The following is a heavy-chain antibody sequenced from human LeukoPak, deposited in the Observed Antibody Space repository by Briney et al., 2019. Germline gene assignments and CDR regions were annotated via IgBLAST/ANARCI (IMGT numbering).Heavy chain of an antibody. J-gene: IGHJ3*02. CDR1: GYTFTSYG. D-gene: IGHD3-16*02. Sequence: EASVKVSCKASGYTFTSYGISWVRQAPGQGLEWMGWISAYNGNTNYAQKLQGRVTMTTDTSTSTAYMELRSLRSDDTAVYYCARVEAMITFGGVIVDAFDIWGQGTMVTVSS. CDR2: ISAYNGNT. CDR3: ARVEAMITFGGVIVDAFDI. V-gene: IGHV1-18*01.